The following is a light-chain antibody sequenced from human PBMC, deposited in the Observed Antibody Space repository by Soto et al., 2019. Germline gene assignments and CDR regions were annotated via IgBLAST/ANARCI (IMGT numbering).Light chain of an antibody. V-gene: IGKV3-20*01. CDR2: GAS. CDR1: QSVSSNY. CDR3: QQYDTSPRT. Sequence: EVMLTQSPGTLSLSPGERATLSCRASQSVSSNYLAWYQQKSGQAPRLLIYGASNRATGIPARFSGSGSGPDFTLTIRRLETEDFAVYYCQQYDTSPRTFGQGTKVEFK. J-gene: IGKJ1*01.